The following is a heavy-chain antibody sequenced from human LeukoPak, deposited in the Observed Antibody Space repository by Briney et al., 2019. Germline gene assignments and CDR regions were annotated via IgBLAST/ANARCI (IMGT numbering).Heavy chain of an antibody. CDR2: IYYSGST. D-gene: IGHD3-16*01. J-gene: IGHJ6*03. Sequence: SETLSLTCTVSGGSISSYYWSWIRQPPGKGLEWIGYIYYSGSTNYNPSLKSRVTISVDTSKNQFSLNLSSVTAADTAVYYCARDRFNFYYMDVWGKGTTVTVSS. CDR3: ARDRFNFYYMDV. V-gene: IGHV4-59*12. CDR1: GGSISSYY.